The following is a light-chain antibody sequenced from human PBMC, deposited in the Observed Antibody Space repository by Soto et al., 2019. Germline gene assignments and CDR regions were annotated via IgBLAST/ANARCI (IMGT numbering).Light chain of an antibody. V-gene: IGKV3-20*01. CDR1: QSVSSN. J-gene: IGKJ1*01. Sequence: TLSVSPGERATLSCRASQSVSSNLAWYQQKPGQAPSLLIYGASTRATGTPARFSGSGSGTDFTLTISRLEPEDFAVYYCQQYVTSPWAFGQGTKVDIK. CDR2: GAS. CDR3: QQYVTSPWA.